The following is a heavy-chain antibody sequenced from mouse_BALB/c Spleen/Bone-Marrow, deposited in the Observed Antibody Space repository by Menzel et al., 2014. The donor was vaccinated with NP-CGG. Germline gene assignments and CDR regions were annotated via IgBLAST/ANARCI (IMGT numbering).Heavy chain of an antibody. CDR2: INPYNDGT. CDR3: ARLFITTVEDFDY. D-gene: IGHD1-1*01. V-gene: IGHV1-14*01. Sequence: EVQLQQSGPELVKPGASVKMSCKASGYTFTSYVMHWVKQKPGQGLEWIGYINPYNDGTKYNEKFKGKATLTSDKSTSTANMELSSLTSEDSAVYYSARLFITTVEDFDYWGQGTTLTVSS. CDR1: GYTFTSYV. J-gene: IGHJ2*01.